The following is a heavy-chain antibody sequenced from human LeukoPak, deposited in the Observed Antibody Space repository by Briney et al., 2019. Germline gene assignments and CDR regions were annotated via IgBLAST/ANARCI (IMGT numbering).Heavy chain of an antibody. CDR2: IKSKAYGGTT. Sequence: KPGGSLRLSCTASGFTFGDYAMSWFRQAPGKGLEWVGFIKSKAYGGTTEYAASVKGRFTISRDDSKSIAYLQMNSLKTEDTAVYYCTRAQWLRSSFDYWGQGTLVTVSS. J-gene: IGHJ4*02. V-gene: IGHV3-49*05. D-gene: IGHD5-12*01. CDR3: TRAQWLRSSFDY. CDR1: GFTFGDYA.